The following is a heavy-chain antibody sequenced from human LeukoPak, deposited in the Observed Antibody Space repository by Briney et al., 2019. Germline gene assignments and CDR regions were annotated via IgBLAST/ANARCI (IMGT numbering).Heavy chain of an antibody. J-gene: IGHJ4*02. CDR3: AKASLGGWYGFGIFDY. Sequence: GGSLRLSCAASGFTFSSYGMHWVRQAPGKGLEWVAVISYDGSNKYYADSVKGRFTISRDNSKNTLYLQMNSLRAEDTAVYYCAKASLGGWYGFGIFDYWGQGTLVTVSS. CDR2: ISYDGSNK. CDR1: GFTFSSYG. V-gene: IGHV3-30*18. D-gene: IGHD6-19*01.